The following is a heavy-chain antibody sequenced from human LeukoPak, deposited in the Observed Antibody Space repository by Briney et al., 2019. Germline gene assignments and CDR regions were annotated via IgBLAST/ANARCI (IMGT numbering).Heavy chain of an antibody. CDR1: GFSFTNYA. D-gene: IGHD2-15*01. J-gene: IGHJ6*02. V-gene: IGHV3-23*01. CDR2: MKGGGET. CDR3: ARDRRCSGGSCYSGPYGMDV. Sequence: GGSLRLSCVASGFSFTNYAMSWVRQAPARGPEWLSSMKGGGETFYADSVKGRCTLSRDISRNTVYLQLNNLRVEDTAVYYCARDRRCSGGSCYSGPYGMDVWGQGTTVTVSS.